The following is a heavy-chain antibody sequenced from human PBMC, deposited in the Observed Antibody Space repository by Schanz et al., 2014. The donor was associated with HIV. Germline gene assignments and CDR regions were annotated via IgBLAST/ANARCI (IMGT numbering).Heavy chain of an antibody. V-gene: IGHV3-23*04. D-gene: IGHD3-22*01. CDR1: GFTITSYG. CDR3: AKPEYDSSGNSQSHFDY. Sequence: VQLAESGGGVVRPGRSLRLSCAVSGFTITSYGMSWVRQAPGKGLEWVSTISAGVGTASYADSVKGRFTISRDNSKKMLFLQMNRLRAEDTAVYYCAKPEYDSSGNSQSHFDYWGQGTLVTVSS. J-gene: IGHJ4*02. CDR2: ISAGVGTA.